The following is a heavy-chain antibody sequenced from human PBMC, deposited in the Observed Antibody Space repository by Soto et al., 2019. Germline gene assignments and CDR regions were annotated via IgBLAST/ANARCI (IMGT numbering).Heavy chain of an antibody. CDR1: GGSISIGGHY. CDR3: ARPTFYGDPDAFDI. J-gene: IGHJ3*02. Sequence: SETLSLTCTVSGGSISIGGHYWSWIRQHPGKGLEWIGYIYYSGSTYYNPSLKSRVTISVDTSKNQFSLKLSSVTAADTAVYYCARPTFYGDPDAFDIWGQGTMVTVSS. V-gene: IGHV4-61*08. D-gene: IGHD4-17*01. CDR2: IYYSGST.